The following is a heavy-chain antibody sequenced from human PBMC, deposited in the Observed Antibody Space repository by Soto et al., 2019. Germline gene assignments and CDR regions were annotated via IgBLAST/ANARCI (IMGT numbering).Heavy chain of an antibody. V-gene: IGHV3-23*01. Sequence: GGSLRLSCAASGFTFSSYAMSWVRQAPGKGLEWVSAISGSGGSTYYAGSVKGRFTISRDNSKNTLYLQMNSLRAEDTAVYYCATTYYYDSSGSPWGQGTLVTVS. CDR3: ATTYYYDSSGSP. CDR2: ISGSGGST. D-gene: IGHD3-22*01. J-gene: IGHJ5*02. CDR1: GFTFSSYA.